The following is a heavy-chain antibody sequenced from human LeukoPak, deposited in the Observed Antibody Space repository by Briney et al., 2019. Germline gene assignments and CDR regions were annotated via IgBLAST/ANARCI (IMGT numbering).Heavy chain of an antibody. V-gene: IGHV1-69*05. CDR1: GGTFNSYA. CDR2: IIPIFGTA. J-gene: IGHJ4*02. CDR3: AMGRITPWGPIDY. Sequence: GASVKVSCKASGGTFNSYAISWVRQAPGQGLEWMGGIIPIFGTANYAQKFQGRVTITTDESTSTAYLELSSLRSEDTAVYYCAMGRITPWGPIDYWGQGTLVTVSS. D-gene: IGHD3-3*01.